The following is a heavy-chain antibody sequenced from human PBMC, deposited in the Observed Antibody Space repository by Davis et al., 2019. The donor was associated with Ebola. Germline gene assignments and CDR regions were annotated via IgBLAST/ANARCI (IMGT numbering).Heavy chain of an antibody. Sequence: ASVKVSCKASGGTFSSYTISWVRQAPGQGLEWMGRINPNSGGTNYAQKLQGRVTMTTDTSTSTAYMELRSLRSDDTAVYYCARGLSVIAQQLVLGNYYGMDVWGQGTTVTVSS. D-gene: IGHD6-13*01. CDR3: ARGLSVIAQQLVLGNYYGMDV. CDR2: INPNSGGT. J-gene: IGHJ6*02. V-gene: IGHV1-18*01. CDR1: GGTFSSYT.